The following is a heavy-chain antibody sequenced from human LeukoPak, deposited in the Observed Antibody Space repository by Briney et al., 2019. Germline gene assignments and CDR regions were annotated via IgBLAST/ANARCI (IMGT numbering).Heavy chain of an antibody. D-gene: IGHD6-19*01. CDR1: GFTFSSYA. V-gene: IGHV3-23*01. CDR2: ISGSGGST. J-gene: IGHJ4*02. CDR3: AKDRYVAAVAVTLFDY. Sequence: PPGGSLRLSCAASGFTFSSYAMSWVRQAPGKGLEWVSAISGSGGSTYYADSVKGRFTISRDNSKNTLYLQMNSLRAEDTAVYYCAKDRYVAAVAVTLFDYWGQGTLVTVPS.